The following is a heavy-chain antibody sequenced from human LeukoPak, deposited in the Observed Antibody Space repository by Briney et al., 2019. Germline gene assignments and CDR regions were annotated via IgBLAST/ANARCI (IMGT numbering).Heavy chain of an antibody. CDR2: ISSSSSYI. CDR3: VRDGPNYGSGSYYFDY. V-gene: IGHV3-21*01. Sequence: GGSLRLSCAASGFTFSSYSMNWVRQAPGKGLEWVSSISSSSSYIYYADSVKGRFTISRDNAKNSLYLQMNSLRAEDTAVYYCVRDGPNYGSGSYYFDYWGQGTLVTVSS. CDR1: GFTFSSYS. J-gene: IGHJ4*02. D-gene: IGHD3-10*01.